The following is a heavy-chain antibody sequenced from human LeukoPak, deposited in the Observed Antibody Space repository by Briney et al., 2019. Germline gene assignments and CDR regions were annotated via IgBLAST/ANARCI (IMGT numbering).Heavy chain of an antibody. V-gene: IGHV4-4*07. CDR2: IYTSGST. CDR3: ARKAVDIVATGDFDY. Sequence: PSETLSLTCTVSGGSISSYYWSWIRQPAGKGLEWIGRIYTSGSTYYNPSLKSRVTISVDTSKNQFSLKLSSVTAADTAVYYCARKAVDIVATGDFDYWGQGTLVTVSS. CDR1: GGSISSYY. D-gene: IGHD5-12*01. J-gene: IGHJ4*02.